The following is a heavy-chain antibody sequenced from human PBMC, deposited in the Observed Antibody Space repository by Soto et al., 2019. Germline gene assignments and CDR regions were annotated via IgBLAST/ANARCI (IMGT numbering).Heavy chain of an antibody. CDR3: AHRVLRTVFGLVTTTAIYFDF. CDR1: GFSLTTSGVG. Sequence: QITLNESGLTQVKPRQTLTLTCTFSGFSLTTSGVGVGWIRQAPGKAPEWLALIYWDDDKRYSPSVKSRHTITKDTPKNQVVLTMADLDPADTATYYCAHRVLRTVFGLVTTTAIYFDFWGQGTPVAVSS. CDR2: IYWDDDK. J-gene: IGHJ4*02. V-gene: IGHV2-5*02. D-gene: IGHD3-3*01.